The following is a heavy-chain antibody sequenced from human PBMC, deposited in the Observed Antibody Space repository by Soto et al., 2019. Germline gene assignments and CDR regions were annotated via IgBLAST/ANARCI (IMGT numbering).Heavy chain of an antibody. CDR3: ARLSSRSSSPGGWFDP. Sequence: GASVKVSCKASGGTFSSYAISWVRQAPGQGLEWMGGIIPIFGTANYAQKFQGRVTITADESTSTAYMELSSLRSEDTAVYYCARLSSRSSSPGGWFDPWGQRTLVTAS. V-gene: IGHV1-69*13. D-gene: IGHD6-13*01. CDR2: IIPIFGTA. J-gene: IGHJ5*02. CDR1: GGTFSSYA.